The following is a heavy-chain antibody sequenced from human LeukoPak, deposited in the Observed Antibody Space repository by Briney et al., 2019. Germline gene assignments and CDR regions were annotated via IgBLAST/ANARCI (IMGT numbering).Heavy chain of an antibody. Sequence: GGSLRLSCAASGFTFSSYAMSWVRQAPGKGLEWVSAISGSGGSTYYADSVKGRFTISRDNSKNTLYLQMNSLRAEDTAEYYCASYHILTSAPDYLDHWGQGTLVTVSS. D-gene: IGHD3-9*01. V-gene: IGHV3-23*01. CDR1: GFTFSSYA. CDR3: ASYHILTSAPDYLDH. J-gene: IGHJ4*02. CDR2: ISGSGGST.